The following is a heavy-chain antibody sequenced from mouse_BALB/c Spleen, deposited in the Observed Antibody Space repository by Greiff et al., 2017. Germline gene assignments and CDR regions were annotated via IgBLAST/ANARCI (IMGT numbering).Heavy chain of an antibody. J-gene: IGHJ2*01. CDR1: GYTFTSYY. Sequence: QGQLQQPGAELVKPGASVKLSCKASGYTFTSYYMYWVKQRPGQGLEWIGGINPSNGGTNFNEKFKSKATLTVDKSSSTAYMQLSSLTSEDSAVYYCTRPDGYYGYFDYWGQGTTLTVSS. CDR3: TRPDGYYGYFDY. CDR2: INPSNGGT. D-gene: IGHD2-3*01. V-gene: IGHV1S81*02.